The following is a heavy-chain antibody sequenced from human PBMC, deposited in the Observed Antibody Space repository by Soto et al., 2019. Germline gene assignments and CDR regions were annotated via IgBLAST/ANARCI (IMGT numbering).Heavy chain of an antibody. CDR2: INYDGYS. D-gene: IGHD3-10*01. CDR3: ARHGFGPLHGLVDV. J-gene: IGHJ6*02. V-gene: IGHV4-59*08. Sequence: QVQLQESGPGLVKPSETLSLTCTVSGGSXTXXXXXXXXXPPGKGLEWIGYINYDGYSAYNLSLKRRVTLSMDASKTQFSLMLESVTATDTAVYYCARHGFGPLHGLVDVWGPGTTVIVSS. CDR1: GGSXTXXX.